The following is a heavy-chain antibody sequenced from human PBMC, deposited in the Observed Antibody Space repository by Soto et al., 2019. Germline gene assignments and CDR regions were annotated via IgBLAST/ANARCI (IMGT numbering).Heavy chain of an antibody. Sequence: PGGSLRLSCAASGYTFSSYAMSWVRQAPGKGLEWVSSISGSGATTYYADSVKGRFTISRDNSKNTVYLQMNGLRAEDTAVYYCANRSYYDDPGYYFDSWGQGTLVTVSS. V-gene: IGHV3-23*01. CDR3: ANRSYYDDPGYYFDS. D-gene: IGHD3-16*01. CDR2: ISGSGATT. CDR1: GYTFSSYA. J-gene: IGHJ4*02.